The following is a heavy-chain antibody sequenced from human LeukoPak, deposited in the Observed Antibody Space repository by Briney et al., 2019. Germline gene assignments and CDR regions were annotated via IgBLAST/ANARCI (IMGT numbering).Heavy chain of an antibody. Sequence: ASVKVSCKASGYTFTGYYMDWVRQAPGQGLEWMGWINPNSGGTNYAQKFQGRVTMTRDTSISTAYMELSRLRSDDTAVYYCARVHSGYDWKSQDYWGQGTLVTVSS. J-gene: IGHJ4*02. CDR2: INPNSGGT. CDR1: GYTFTGYY. D-gene: IGHD5-12*01. CDR3: ARVHSGYDWKSQDY. V-gene: IGHV1-2*02.